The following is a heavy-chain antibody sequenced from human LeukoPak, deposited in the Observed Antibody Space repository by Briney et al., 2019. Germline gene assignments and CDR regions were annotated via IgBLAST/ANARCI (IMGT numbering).Heavy chain of an antibody. V-gene: IGHV3-74*01. Sequence: VGALRLSCAASGFTFSTYWMHWVRQAPGQGLVWVSRINGDGGSRDYADSVKGRFTISRDNAKNTLYRQMSRLRGEDTAVYHCASASSHRTAAGGDYWGQGTLVTVS. CDR1: GFTFSTYW. CDR3: ASASSHRTAAGGDY. D-gene: IGHD6-13*01. J-gene: IGHJ4*02. CDR2: INGDGGSR.